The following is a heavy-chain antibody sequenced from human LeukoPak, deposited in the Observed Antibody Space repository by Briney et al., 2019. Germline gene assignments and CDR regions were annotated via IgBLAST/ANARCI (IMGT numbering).Heavy chain of an antibody. V-gene: IGHV3-21*04. CDR1: GFTISSYS. CDR2: ISSSSSYI. CDR3: AKDRNYGDYGEFDY. D-gene: IGHD4-17*01. Sequence: GGSLRLSCAASGFTISSYSMNWVRQAPGKGLEWVPSISSSSSYIYYADSVKGRFTISRDNAKNSLYLQMNSLRAEDTAVYYCAKDRNYGDYGEFDYWGQGTLVTVSS. J-gene: IGHJ4*02.